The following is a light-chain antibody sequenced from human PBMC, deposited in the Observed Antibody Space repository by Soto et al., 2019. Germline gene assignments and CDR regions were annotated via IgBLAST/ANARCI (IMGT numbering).Light chain of an antibody. Sequence: NFMLTQPHSVSESPGKTVTISCTRSSGTIASNYVQWYQQRPGSAPTTVIYEDNQRPSGVPDRFSGSTDGSSNSASLTISGLQTEDEADYYCQSYDRSLSSPIFGGGTKLTVL. CDR1: SGTIASNY. CDR3: QSYDRSLSSPI. V-gene: IGLV6-57*04. J-gene: IGLJ2*01. CDR2: EDN.